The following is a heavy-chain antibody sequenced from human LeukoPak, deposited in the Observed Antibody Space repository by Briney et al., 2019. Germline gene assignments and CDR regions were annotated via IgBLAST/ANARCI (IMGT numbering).Heavy chain of an antibody. Sequence: SETLSLTCTVSGGSISSYYWSWIRQPPGKGLEWIGYIYYSGSTNYNPSLKSRVTISVDTSKNQFSLKLSSVTAADTAVYYCARSRGYSWNDPDRYFDYWGQGTLVTVSS. D-gene: IGHD1-20*01. CDR2: IYYSGST. J-gene: IGHJ4*02. CDR1: GGSISSYY. V-gene: IGHV4-59*01. CDR3: ARSRGYSWNDPDRYFDY.